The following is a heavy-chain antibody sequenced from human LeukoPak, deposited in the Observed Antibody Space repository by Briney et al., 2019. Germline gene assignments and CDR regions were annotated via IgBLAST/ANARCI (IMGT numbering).Heavy chain of an antibody. Sequence: PGGSLRLSCAASGFTFSNYGMNWVRQAPGKGLEWVSSISSSSSYIYYADSVKGRFTISRDNAKNSLYLQMNSLRAEDTAVYYCARDDCSGGSCFNDYGDYSLRGAFDIWGQGTMVTVSS. CDR2: ISSSSSYI. CDR3: ARDDCSGGSCFNDYGDYSLRGAFDI. D-gene: IGHD2-15*01. J-gene: IGHJ3*02. CDR1: GFTFSNYG. V-gene: IGHV3-21*01.